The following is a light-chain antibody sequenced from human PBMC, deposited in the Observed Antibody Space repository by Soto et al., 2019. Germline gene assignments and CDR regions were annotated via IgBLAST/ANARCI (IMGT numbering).Light chain of an antibody. CDR3: QQYEGSPFT. CDR2: GVS. Sequence: EIVLPQSPGTLSLSPGESSTLSCRARQTIDRGYLAWYQHKRGQAHRLLIYGVSARAVGLPDRFGGSGSGTDFTLTISRLEPEDSAVYFCQQYEGSPFTVGQGNKVDIK. J-gene: IGKJ2*01. V-gene: IGKV3-20*01. CDR1: QTIDRGY.